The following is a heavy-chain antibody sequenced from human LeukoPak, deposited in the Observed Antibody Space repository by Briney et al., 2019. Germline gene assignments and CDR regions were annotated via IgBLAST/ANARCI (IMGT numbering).Heavy chain of an antibody. CDR3: AKGRLLGASWGMDV. Sequence: GGSLRLSCAASGLTFSSYGMHWVRQAPGKGLEWVAVTSYDGGNKYYADSVKGRFTISRDNPKNTLYLQMNTLRVDDTAVYYCAKGRLLGASWGMDVWGQGTTVTVSS. CDR2: TSYDGGNK. D-gene: IGHD1-26*01. V-gene: IGHV3-30*18. J-gene: IGHJ6*02. CDR1: GLTFSSYG.